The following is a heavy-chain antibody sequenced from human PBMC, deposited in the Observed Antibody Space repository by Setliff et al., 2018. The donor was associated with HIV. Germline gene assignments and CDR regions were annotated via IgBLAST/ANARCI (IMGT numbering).Heavy chain of an antibody. J-gene: IGHJ5*02. D-gene: IGHD3-10*01. CDR2: IYTSGST. CDR3: ARGRMGYYGSGSYLP. CDR1: GGSISSGGYY. V-gene: IGHV4-31*03. Sequence: SETLSLTCTVPGGSISSGGYYWSWIRQHPGKGLEWIGYIYTSGSTNYNPSLKSRVTISADTSKNQFSLKLTSVTAADTAVYYCARGRMGYYGSGSYLPWGQGMLVTVSS.